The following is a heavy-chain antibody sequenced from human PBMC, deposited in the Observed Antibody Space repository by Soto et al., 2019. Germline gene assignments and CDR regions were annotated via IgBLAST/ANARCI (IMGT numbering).Heavy chain of an antibody. CDR3: ARMYSSGSGWFHP. J-gene: IGHJ5*02. CDR2: FYSSGSI. D-gene: IGHD6-19*01. V-gene: IGHV4-31*10. Sequence: SETLSLTCFVSGYSITAGEYYWSWIRHHPGKGLEWIGSFYSSGSIIYNPSLRSRVSISGDTSSNQFSMSPTSVTAADTARYYCARMYSSGSGWFHPWGQGTLVTVSS. CDR1: GYSITAGEYY.